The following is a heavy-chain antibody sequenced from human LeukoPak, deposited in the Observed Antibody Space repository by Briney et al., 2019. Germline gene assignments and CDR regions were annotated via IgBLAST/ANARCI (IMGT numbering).Heavy chain of an antibody. CDR2: IYSGGST. V-gene: IGHV3-53*01. J-gene: IGHJ4*02. CDR3: ARDGRPKGFPGLDY. D-gene: IGHD1-1*01. Sequence: GGSLRLSCAASGFTVSGNYMSWVRQAPGKGLEWVSVIYSGGSTYYADSVKGRFTISRDSSKNTLYLQMNTLRAEDTAVYYCARDGRPKGFPGLDYWGQGTLVTVSS. CDR1: GFTVSGNY.